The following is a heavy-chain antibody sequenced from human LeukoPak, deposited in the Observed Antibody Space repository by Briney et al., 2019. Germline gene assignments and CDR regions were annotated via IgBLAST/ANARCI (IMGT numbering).Heavy chain of an antibody. CDR2: ISYDGSNK. CDR3: ARDHGDTATVYYMDV. D-gene: IGHD5-18*01. Sequence: GGSLRLSCAASGFTFSSYAMHWVRQAPGKGLEWVAVISYDGSNKYYADSVKGRFTISRDNSKNTLYLQMNSLRAEDTAVYYCARDHGDTATVYYMDVWGKGTTVTVSS. V-gene: IGHV3-30-3*01. CDR1: GFTFSSYA. J-gene: IGHJ6*03.